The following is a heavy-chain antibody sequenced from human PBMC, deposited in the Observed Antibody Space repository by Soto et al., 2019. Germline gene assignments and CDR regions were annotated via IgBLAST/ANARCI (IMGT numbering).Heavy chain of an antibody. Sequence: SQTLSLTCAISGDSVSSNSAAWNWIRQSPSRGLEWLGRTYYRSKWYNDYAVSVKSRITINPDTSKNQFSLQLNSVTPEDTAVYYCEGDGSMSVTNNLRFDNWARGTLVTVLL. CDR3: EGDGSMSVTNNLRFDN. CDR1: GDSVSSNSAA. D-gene: IGHD4-4*01. J-gene: IGHJ4*02. CDR2: TYYRSKWYN. V-gene: IGHV6-1*01.